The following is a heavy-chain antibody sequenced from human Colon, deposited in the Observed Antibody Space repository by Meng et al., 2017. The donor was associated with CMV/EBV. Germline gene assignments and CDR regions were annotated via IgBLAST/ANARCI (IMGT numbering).Heavy chain of an antibody. V-gene: IGHV4-39*07. J-gene: IGHJ6*02. CDR3: ARDRWRTYCSSTSCYRNYGMDV. D-gene: IGHD2-2*01. CDR1: GASISSMIYY. CDR2: IYYSGTT. Sequence: SETLSLTCNVSGASISSMIYYWGWIRQSPGKGLEWIGSIYYSGTTYHSPSFKSRVTLSIDTSKNQFSLSLRSVNVADTAVYYCARDRWRTYCSSTSCYRNYGMDVWGQGTTVTVSS.